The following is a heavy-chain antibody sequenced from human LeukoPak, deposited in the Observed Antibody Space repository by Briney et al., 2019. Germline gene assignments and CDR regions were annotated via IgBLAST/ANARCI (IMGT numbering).Heavy chain of an antibody. CDR2: ISSSSSPI. CDR1: GFTFSSYR. V-gene: IGHV3-48*01. Sequence: PGGSLRLSCAAAGFTFSSYRMNWVRQAPGEGLEWDSYISSSSSPIYYADSVKGRFTISRDTAKNSLYLQMNSQRAAHTAVSYRASFFTWLPLGDAFDIWGQGTMVTVSS. J-gene: IGHJ3*02. D-gene: IGHD3-9*01. CDR3: ASFFTWLPLGDAFDI.